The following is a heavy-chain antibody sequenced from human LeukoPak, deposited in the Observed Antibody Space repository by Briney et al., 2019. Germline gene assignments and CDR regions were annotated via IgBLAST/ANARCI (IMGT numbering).Heavy chain of an antibody. CDR3: ARGPEGYYYYYYMDV. CDR1: GGTFSSYA. V-gene: IGHV1-69*01. Sequence: GASVKVSCKASGGTFSSYAISWVRQAPGQGLEWMGGIIPIFGTVNYAQKFQGRVTITADESTSTAYMELSSLRSEDTAVYYCARGPEGYYYYYYMDVWGKGTTVTVSS. J-gene: IGHJ6*03. CDR2: IIPIFGTV.